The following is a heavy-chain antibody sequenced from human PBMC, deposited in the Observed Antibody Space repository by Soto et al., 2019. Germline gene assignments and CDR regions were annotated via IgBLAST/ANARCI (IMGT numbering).Heavy chain of an antibody. CDR2: IYTSGST. D-gene: IGHD2-15*01. CDR3: ARGPDCSGGSCSGYYFDY. V-gene: IGHV4-4*07. Sequence: SETLSLTCTVSGGSISSYYWSWIRQPAGKGLEWIGRIYTSGSTNYNPSLKSRVTMSVDTSKNQFSLKLSSVTAADTAVYYCARGPDCSGGSCSGYYFDYWGQGTLVTVSS. J-gene: IGHJ4*02. CDR1: GGSISSYY.